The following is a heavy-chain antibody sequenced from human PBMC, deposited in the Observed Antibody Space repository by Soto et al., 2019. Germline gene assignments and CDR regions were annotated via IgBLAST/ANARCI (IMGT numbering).Heavy chain of an antibody. V-gene: IGHV3-33*01. CDR1: GFTFSSYG. Sequence: QVQLVESGGGVVQPGRSLRLSCAASGFTFSSYGMHWVRQAPGKGLEWVAVIWYDGSNKYYADSVKGRFTISRDNSKNTLYLQMNSLRAEDTAVYYWARDITRAMVRIYYGMDVWGQGTTVTVSS. J-gene: IGHJ6*02. CDR2: IWYDGSNK. CDR3: ARDITRAMVRIYYGMDV. D-gene: IGHD5-18*01.